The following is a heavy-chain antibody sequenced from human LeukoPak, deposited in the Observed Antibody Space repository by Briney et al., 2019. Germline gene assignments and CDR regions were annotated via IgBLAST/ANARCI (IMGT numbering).Heavy chain of an antibody. CDR3: ARGIQLWAFDY. CDR1: GYSFPSYW. CDR2: VYPGDSDT. J-gene: IGHJ4*02. V-gene: IGHV5-51*01. D-gene: IGHD5-18*01. Sequence: GESLKISCKGSGYSFPSYWIAWVRQMPAKGLEWMGIVYPGDSDTRYSPSFEGHVTISADRSLDTAYLQWSSLKASDTAIYYCARGIQLWAFDYWGQGVLVTVSS.